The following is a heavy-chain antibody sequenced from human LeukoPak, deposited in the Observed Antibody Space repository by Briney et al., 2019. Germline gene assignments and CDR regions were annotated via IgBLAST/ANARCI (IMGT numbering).Heavy chain of an antibody. Sequence: LETLSLTCAVYGGSFSGYYWSWIRQPPGKGLEWIGEINHSGSTNYNPSLKSRVTISVDTSKNQFSLKLSSVTAADTAVYYCARDEYGDGWFDYWGQGTLVTVSS. CDR2: INHSGST. CDR3: ARDEYGDGWFDY. J-gene: IGHJ4*02. CDR1: GGSFSGYY. D-gene: IGHD4-17*01. V-gene: IGHV4-34*01.